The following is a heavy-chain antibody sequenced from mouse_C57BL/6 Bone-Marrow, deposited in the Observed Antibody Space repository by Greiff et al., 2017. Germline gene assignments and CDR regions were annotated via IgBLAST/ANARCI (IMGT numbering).Heavy chain of an antibody. V-gene: IGHV1-15*01. CDR3: TSFNYYGSSSDY. CDR1: GYTFTDYE. D-gene: IGHD1-1*01. Sequence: QVQLQQSGAELVRPGASVTLSCKASGYTFTDYEMHWVKQTPVHGLEWIGAIDPETGGTAYNQKFKGKAILTADKSSSTAYMELRSLTSEYSAVYFCTSFNYYGSSSDYWGQGTTLTVSS. CDR2: IDPETGGT. J-gene: IGHJ2*01.